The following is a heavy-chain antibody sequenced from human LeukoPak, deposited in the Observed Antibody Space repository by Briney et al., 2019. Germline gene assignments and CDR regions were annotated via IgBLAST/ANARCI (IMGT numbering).Heavy chain of an antibody. CDR1: GDSISTSNSY. D-gene: IGHD3-3*01. Sequence: PSETLSLTCAVSGDSISTSNSYWGWIRRPLGKGLEWVGSIYYSGNTYYNPSLKSRVTISVDTSKNQFSLKLTSVTAADTAVYYCARQTGVGLFILPGGQGTLVTVSS. CDR3: ARQTGVGLFILP. V-gene: IGHV4-39*01. CDR2: IYYSGNT. J-gene: IGHJ4*02.